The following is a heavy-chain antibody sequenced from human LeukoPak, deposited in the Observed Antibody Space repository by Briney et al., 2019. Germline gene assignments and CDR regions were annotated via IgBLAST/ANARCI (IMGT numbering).Heavy chain of an antibody. Sequence: GGSLRLSCAASGFTFSDHYMDWVRQAPGKGLEWVGRTRNKANSYTTEYAASVKGRFTISRDDSKNSLYLQMNSLKTEDTAVYYCAREYYYDSFDIWGQGTMVTVSS. J-gene: IGHJ3*02. CDR1: GFTFSDHY. CDR2: TRNKANSYTT. D-gene: IGHD3-22*01. CDR3: AREYYYDSFDI. V-gene: IGHV3-72*01.